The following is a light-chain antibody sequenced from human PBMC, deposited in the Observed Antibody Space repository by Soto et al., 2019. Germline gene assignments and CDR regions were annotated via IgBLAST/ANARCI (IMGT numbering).Light chain of an antibody. CDR1: QEISSW. CDR2: DAS. V-gene: IGKV1-5*01. Sequence: DIPMTQSPSTLSASVGDRVTITCRASQEISSWLAWYQQKPGKPPNLLIHDASTLESGVPSRFSSSGSGTDFTLAISSLQPDDFATYYCQQYSTFPYTFGQGTKLESK. J-gene: IGKJ2*01. CDR3: QQYSTFPYT.